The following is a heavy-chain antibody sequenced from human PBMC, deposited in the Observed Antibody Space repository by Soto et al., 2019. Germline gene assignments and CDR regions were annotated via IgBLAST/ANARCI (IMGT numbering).Heavy chain of an antibody. V-gene: IGHV3-23*01. Sequence: EVQVLDSGGRLVQPGGSLRLSCAASGFTFNNYAMNWVRQAPGKGLEWVATISATGGSTYYADSVKGRFTISRDNSKNTLYLQMNGLRVEDTAVYYCAKDRLAGNFDYWGQGTQVTVSS. J-gene: IGHJ4*02. CDR1: GFTFNNYA. CDR3: AKDRLAGNFDY. CDR2: ISATGGST.